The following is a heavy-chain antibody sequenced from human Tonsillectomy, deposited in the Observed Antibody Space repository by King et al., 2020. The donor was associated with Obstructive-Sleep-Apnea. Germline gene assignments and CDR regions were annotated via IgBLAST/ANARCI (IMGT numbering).Heavy chain of an antibody. CDR2: ISYDGSNK. CDR3: AKAWGTDRYITDC. V-gene: IGHV3-30*18. D-gene: IGHD3-16*02. J-gene: IGHJ4*02. Sequence: VQLVESGGGVVQPGRSLRLSCAPSGFTFSSYGMHWVRQAPGKGLEWVAVISYDGSNKYYADSVKGRFTISRDNSKNTLYLQMNSLRTEDTAVYYCAKAWGTDRYITDCWGQGTLVTVSS. CDR1: GFTFSSYG.